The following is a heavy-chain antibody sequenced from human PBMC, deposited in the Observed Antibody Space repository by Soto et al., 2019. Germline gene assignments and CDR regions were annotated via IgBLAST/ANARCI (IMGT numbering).Heavy chain of an antibody. V-gene: IGHV4-61*01. CDR1: GGSVSSGSYY. D-gene: IGHD3-3*01. J-gene: IGHJ5*02. Sequence: PSETLSLTCTVSGGSVSSGSYYWSWIRQPPGKGLEWIGYIYYSGSTNYNPSLKSRVTISVDTSKNQFSLKLSSVTAADTAVYYCARNYDFWSGYQPVGFDPWVQGTLVTVSS. CDR3: ARNYDFWSGYQPVGFDP. CDR2: IYYSGST.